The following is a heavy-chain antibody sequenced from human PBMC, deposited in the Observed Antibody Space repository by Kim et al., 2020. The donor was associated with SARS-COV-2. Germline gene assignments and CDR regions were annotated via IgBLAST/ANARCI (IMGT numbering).Heavy chain of an antibody. V-gene: IGHV3-11*06. CDR2: ISGNGDYI. Sequence: GGSLRLSCAASGFSFSDYYMSWIRQAPGKGLEWVAYISGNGDYIKYADSVKGRFTISRDSALYLQMNSLRPEDTAVYYCARDTTEFWVDYYTRNFDLWG. CDR3: ARDTTEFWVDYYTRNFDL. CDR1: GFSFSDYY. D-gene: IGHD3-3*01. J-gene: IGHJ2*01.